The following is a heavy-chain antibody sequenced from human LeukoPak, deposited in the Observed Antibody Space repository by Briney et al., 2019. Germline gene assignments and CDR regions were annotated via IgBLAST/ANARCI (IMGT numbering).Heavy chain of an antibody. CDR1: GGTFSSYA. V-gene: IGHV1-69*04. J-gene: IGHJ6*02. D-gene: IGHD4-17*01. Sequence: ASVKVSCKASGGTFSSYAISWVRQAPGQGLEWMGRIIPILGIANYAQKFQGRVTITADKSTSTAYMELSSLRSEDTAVYYCASPRKRYGDYGMDVWGQGTTVTVSS. CDR3: ASPRKRYGDYGMDV. CDR2: IIPILGIA.